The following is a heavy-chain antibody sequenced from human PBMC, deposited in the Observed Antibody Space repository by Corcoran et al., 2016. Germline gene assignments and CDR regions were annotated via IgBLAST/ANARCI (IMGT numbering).Heavy chain of an antibody. D-gene: IGHD3-16*01. Sequence: EVQLVESGGGLVKPGGSLRLSCAASGFTFSNAWMNWVRQAPGKGLEWVGRIKSKTDGGTTDYAAPVKGRFTISRDDSKNTLYLQMNSLKTEDIAVYYCTTDPTMGYYGMDVWGQGTTVTVSS. CDR1: GFTFSNAW. CDR3: TTDPTMGYYGMDV. CDR2: IKSKTDGGTT. J-gene: IGHJ6*02. V-gene: IGHV3-15*07.